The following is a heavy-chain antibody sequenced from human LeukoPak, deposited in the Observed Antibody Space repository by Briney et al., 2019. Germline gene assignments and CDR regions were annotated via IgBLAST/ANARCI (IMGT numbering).Heavy chain of an antibody. V-gene: IGHV1-2*06. Sequence: ASVTVSFTASGYTFTVYYIHWVRQAPGQGLEWMGRINPNNGGTNYAQKFQGRVTMTRDMSMSTAYMELSRLRSDDTAVYYCAGEDNSSGYRPFDIWGQGTMVTVPS. CDR1: GYTFTVYY. CDR2: INPNNGGT. CDR3: AGEDNSSGYRPFDI. D-gene: IGHD3-22*01. J-gene: IGHJ3*02.